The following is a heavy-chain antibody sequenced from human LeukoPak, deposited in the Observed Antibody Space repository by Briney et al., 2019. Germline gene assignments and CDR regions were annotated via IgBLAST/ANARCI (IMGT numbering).Heavy chain of an antibody. CDR3: ARGRGIAAAGRYFDY. V-gene: IGHV4-4*07. Sequence: PSETLSLTCTVSGGSISSYYWSWIRQPAGKGLEWIGRIYTSGGTNYNPSLKSRVTMSVDTSKNQFSLKLSSVTAADTAVYYCARGRGIAAAGRYFDYWGQGTLVTVSS. CDR1: GGSISSYY. CDR2: IYTSGGT. D-gene: IGHD6-13*01. J-gene: IGHJ4*02.